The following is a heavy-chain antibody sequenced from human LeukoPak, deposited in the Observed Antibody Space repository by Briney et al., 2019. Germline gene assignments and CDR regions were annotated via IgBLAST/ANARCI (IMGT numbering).Heavy chain of an antibody. CDR1: GFIFSNYG. CDR2: IGGTGLSI. V-gene: IGHV3-23*01. D-gene: IGHD3-10*01. Sequence: GGSLRLSCAGSGFIFSNYGMNWVRQAPGEGLEWIAGIGGTGLSIDYTASVKGRFTISRDNSKNTLYLQMNSLRSEDTAIYYCVKERMLWFGELSAFDVWGQGTVVTVSS. J-gene: IGHJ3*01. CDR3: VKERMLWFGELSAFDV.